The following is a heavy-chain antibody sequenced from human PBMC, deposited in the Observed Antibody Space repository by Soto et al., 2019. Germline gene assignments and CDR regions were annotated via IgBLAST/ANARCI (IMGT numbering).Heavy chain of an antibody. J-gene: IGHJ3*02. D-gene: IGHD1-26*01. Sequence: PXGSLRLSCAASGFSFTTYVMHWVRQAPGNGLEWVAVISHDGSYKYYGDAVKGRFTISRDTSKNAVYLEMNSLRPEDTAVYYCAKGLLAIVGTTLPRDAFNIWGQGTMVTVSS. V-gene: IGHV3-30*18. CDR1: GFSFTTYV. CDR2: ISHDGSYK. CDR3: AKGLLAIVGTTLPRDAFNI.